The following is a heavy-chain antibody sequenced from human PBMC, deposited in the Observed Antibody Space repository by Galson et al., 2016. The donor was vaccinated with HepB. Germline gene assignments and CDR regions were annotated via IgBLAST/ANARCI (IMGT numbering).Heavy chain of an antibody. CDR2: ISGSGQTT. Sequence: SLRLSCAASGFTFSTHTMNWVRQAPGKGLEWVSGISGSGQTTYYADPVKGRFTVSRDNSKNTVYLQMNSLRAEDTAIYYCANSYSSGWYKVFDYWGQGTLVTVSS. CDR1: GFTFSTHT. D-gene: IGHD6-19*01. J-gene: IGHJ4*02. V-gene: IGHV3-23*01. CDR3: ANSYSSGWYKVFDY.